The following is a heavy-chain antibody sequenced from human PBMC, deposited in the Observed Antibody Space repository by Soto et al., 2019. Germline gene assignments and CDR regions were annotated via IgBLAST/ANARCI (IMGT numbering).Heavy chain of an antibody. D-gene: IGHD5-18*01. CDR2: IYYSGST. CDR1: GGSISSYY. J-gene: IGHJ4*02. CDR3: AIYNGYSYGYNLDH. V-gene: IGHV4-59*01. Sequence: SETLSLTCTVSGGSISSYYWSWIRQPPGKGLEWIGYIYYSGSTNYNPSLKSRVTISVDTSKNQFSLKLTSVTAADTAVYYCAIYNGYSYGYNLDHWGQGPLVTVSS.